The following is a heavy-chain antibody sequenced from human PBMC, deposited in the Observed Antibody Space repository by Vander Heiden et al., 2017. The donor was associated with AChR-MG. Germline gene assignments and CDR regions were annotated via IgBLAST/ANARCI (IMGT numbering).Heavy chain of an antibody. Sequence: DVQLLESGGGLVQPGGSLRLSCVGSGFSFSTYAMRWVRQAPWRGLEWVSSLSGRGGTTYYSDSLKGRFTISRDNSKNTLYLQMNGLRAEDTAIYYCATPRKKYYYYGMDVWGQGTTVTVSS. CDR1: GFSFSTYA. V-gene: IGHV3-23*01. CDR2: LSGRGGTT. J-gene: IGHJ6*02. CDR3: ATPRKKYYYYGMDV.